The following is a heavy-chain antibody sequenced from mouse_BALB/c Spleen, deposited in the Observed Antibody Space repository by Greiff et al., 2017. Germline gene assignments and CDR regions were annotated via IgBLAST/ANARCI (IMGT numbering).Heavy chain of an antibody. Sequence: QVQLQQSGAELMKPGASVKISCKATGYTFSSYWIEWVKQRPGHGLEWIGEILPGSGSTNYNEKFKGKATFTADTSSNTAYMQLSSLTSEDSAVYYCARGGSSLAYWGQGTLVTVSA. CDR1: GYTFSSYW. CDR3: ARGGSSLAY. J-gene: IGHJ3*01. V-gene: IGHV1-9*01. CDR2: ILPGSGST. D-gene: IGHD1-1*01.